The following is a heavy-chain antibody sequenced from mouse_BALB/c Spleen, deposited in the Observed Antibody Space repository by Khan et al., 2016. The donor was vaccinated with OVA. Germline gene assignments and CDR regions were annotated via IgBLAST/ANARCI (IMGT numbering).Heavy chain of an antibody. D-gene: IGHD2-1*01. CDR1: GYTFTSYW. CDR2: IYPGNTDT. J-gene: IGHJ2*01. CDR3: TRNGYGNYEGWDY. V-gene: IGHV1-5*01. Sequence: VQLQQSGTVLARPGASVKMSCKASGYTFTSYWMHWVKQRPGQGLEWIGTIYPGNTDTNYNQKFKGKATLTAHSSTSTAYMALNSLTNEDSAVYDCTRNGYGNYEGWDYWGQGTTLTVSS.